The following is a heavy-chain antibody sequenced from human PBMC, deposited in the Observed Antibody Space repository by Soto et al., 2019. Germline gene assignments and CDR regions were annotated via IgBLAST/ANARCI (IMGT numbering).Heavy chain of an antibody. D-gene: IGHD3-22*01. J-gene: IGHJ4*02. CDR2: IIPIFGTA. Sequence: ASVKVSCKASGGTFSSHAISWVRQAPGQGLEWMGGIIPIFGTANYAQKFQGRVTITADKSTSTVYMELSSLRSEDTAVYYCARVFDSLPISGYYSYWGQGTLVTVSS. CDR1: GGTFSSHA. V-gene: IGHV1-69*06. CDR3: ARVFDSLPISGYYSY.